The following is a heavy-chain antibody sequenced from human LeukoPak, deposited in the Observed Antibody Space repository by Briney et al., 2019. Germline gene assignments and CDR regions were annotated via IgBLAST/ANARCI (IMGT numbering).Heavy chain of an antibody. D-gene: IGHD6-19*01. Sequence: GGSLRLSCAASGFTFSDYYMSWIRQAPGKGLEWVSYISSSGSTIYYADSVKGRFTISRDNAKNSLYLQMNSLRAEDTAVYYCARSIAVAGKRYYYYGMDVWGQGTTVTVSS. J-gene: IGHJ6*02. V-gene: IGHV3-11*04. CDR2: ISSSGSTI. CDR3: ARSIAVAGKRYYYYGMDV. CDR1: GFTFSDYY.